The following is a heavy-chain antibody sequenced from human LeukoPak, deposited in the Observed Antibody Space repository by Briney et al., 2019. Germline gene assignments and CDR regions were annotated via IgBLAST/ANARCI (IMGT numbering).Heavy chain of an antibody. CDR1: GYSFTSYW. D-gene: IGHD1-26*01. V-gene: IGHV5-51*01. Sequence: RGESLKISCKASGYSFTSYWIAWVRQMPGKGLEWMGIIYPGDSDTRYSPSFQGQVTISADKSISTAYLQWSSLKASDTAMYYCARRPPGGSYSFPDAFDIWGQGTMVTVSS. CDR2: IYPGDSDT. J-gene: IGHJ3*02. CDR3: ARRPPGGSYSFPDAFDI.